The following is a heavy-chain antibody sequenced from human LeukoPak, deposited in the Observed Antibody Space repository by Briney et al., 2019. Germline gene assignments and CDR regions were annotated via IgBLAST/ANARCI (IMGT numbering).Heavy chain of an antibody. Sequence: SETLSLTCTASGGSISSYYWSWIRQPPGKGLEWIGYIYYSGSTNYNPSLKSRVTISVDTSKNQFSLKLSSVTAADTAVYYCARLLLWFGESWYFDLWGRGTLVTVSS. D-gene: IGHD3-10*01. CDR3: ARLLLWFGESWYFDL. V-gene: IGHV4-59*08. CDR2: IYYSGST. CDR1: GGSISSYY. J-gene: IGHJ2*01.